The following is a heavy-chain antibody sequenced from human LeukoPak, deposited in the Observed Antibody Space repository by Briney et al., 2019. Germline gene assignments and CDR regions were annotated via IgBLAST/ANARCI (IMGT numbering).Heavy chain of an antibody. CDR3: ARQGPHTFYFDY. CDR1: GGSISSSSYY. CDR2: IYYSGST. D-gene: IGHD2-2*02. J-gene: IGHJ4*02. Sequence: SETLPLTCTVSGGSISSSSYYWGWIRQPPGKGLEWIGSIYYSGSTYYNPSLKSRVTISVDTSKNQFSLKLSSVTAADTAVYYCARQGPHTFYFDYWGQGTLVTVSS. V-gene: IGHV4-39*01.